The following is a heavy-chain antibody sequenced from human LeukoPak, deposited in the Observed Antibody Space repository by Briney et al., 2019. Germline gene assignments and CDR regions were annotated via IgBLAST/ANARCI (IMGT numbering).Heavy chain of an antibody. CDR1: GXSVSSTNW. V-gene: IGHV4-4*02. J-gene: IGHJ4*02. CDR3: AREGGPYRPLDY. CDR2: VNLQGST. Sequence: SETLSLTCGVSGXSVSSTNWWTWIRQPPGKGLEWIGEVNLQGSTNYNPSLMGRVAISVDTSENHVSLQLTSVTAADTAVYYCAREGGPYRPLDYSGQGTLVTVS. D-gene: IGHD3-16*01.